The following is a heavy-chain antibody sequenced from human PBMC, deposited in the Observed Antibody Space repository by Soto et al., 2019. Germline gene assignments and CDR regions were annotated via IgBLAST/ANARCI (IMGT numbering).Heavy chain of an antibody. Sequence: GGSLRLSCAASGFTVSSNYMTWVRQAPGKGLEWVSVIYGDGGTYYADSVKGRFTISRHNSKNTLYLQMNSLRPEDTAVYYCARGSSGYGYDAFDSWGQGTMVTVSS. CDR3: ARGSSGYGYDAFDS. V-gene: IGHV3-53*04. CDR2: IYGDGGT. CDR1: GFTVSSNY. D-gene: IGHD5-12*01. J-gene: IGHJ3*02.